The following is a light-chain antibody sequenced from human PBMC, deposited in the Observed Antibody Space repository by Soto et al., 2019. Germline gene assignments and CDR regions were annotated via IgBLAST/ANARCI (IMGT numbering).Light chain of an antibody. CDR1: DIEDKS. J-gene: IGLJ2*01. CDR2: DDS. Sequence: SYELTQPPSVSVAPGRTARITCGGSDIEDKSVHWYQQKPGQAPLLVVNDDSDRPSGIPERFSGSNSGNRATLTISSVEAGDEADYYCQAWDSSTVLFGGGTKVTVL. CDR3: QAWDSSTVL. V-gene: IGLV3-21*02.